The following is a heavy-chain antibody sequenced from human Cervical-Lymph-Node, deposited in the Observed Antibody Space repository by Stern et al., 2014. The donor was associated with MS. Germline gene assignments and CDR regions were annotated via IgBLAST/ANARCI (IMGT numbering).Heavy chain of an antibody. D-gene: IGHD1-1*01. V-gene: IGHV3-74*02. CDR3: ASAYRAS. CDR2: INGEGSAT. J-gene: IGHJ4*02. CDR1: GFTFSTYW. Sequence: EVQLVESGGGIVQPGGSLMISCVASGFTFSTYWMHWVRQGPGKGLEWVARINGEGSATIYADSVRGRFTISRNNANNTMSLELNNLRVEDTAIYYCASAYRASWGQGTLVTVST.